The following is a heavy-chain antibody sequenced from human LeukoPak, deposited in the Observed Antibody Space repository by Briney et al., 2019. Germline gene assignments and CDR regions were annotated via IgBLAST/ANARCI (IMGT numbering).Heavy chain of an antibody. J-gene: IGHJ5*01. CDR2: INAGNGNT. V-gene: IGHV1-3*01. CDR3: VRASISPFDS. Sequence: GASVKVSCKASGYTFTSYAMHWVRQAPGQRLEWMGWINAGNGNTKYSQKFQGRVTMTTDTSTSTAYMELRSLSSDDTAVYYCVRASISPFDSWGQGTLVTVSS. CDR1: GYTFTSYA. D-gene: IGHD1-20*01.